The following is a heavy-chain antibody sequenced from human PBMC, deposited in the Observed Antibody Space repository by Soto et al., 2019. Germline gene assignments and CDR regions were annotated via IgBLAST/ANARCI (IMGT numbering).Heavy chain of an antibody. CDR1: GDSVSSNSAA. CDR2: TYYRSKWYN. V-gene: IGHV6-1*01. Sequence: SQTLSLTCAISGDSVSSNSAAWNWIRQSPSRGLEWLGRTYYRSKWYNDYAVSVKSRITINPDTSKNQFSLRLNSVTPEDTAVYYCARDKGPDYYDSSGYNKWYFDYWGQGTLVTVSS. D-gene: IGHD3-22*01. J-gene: IGHJ4*02. CDR3: ARDKGPDYYDSSGYNKWYFDY.